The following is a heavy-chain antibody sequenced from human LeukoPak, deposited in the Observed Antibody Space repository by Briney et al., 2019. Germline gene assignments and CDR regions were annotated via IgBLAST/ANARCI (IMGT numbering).Heavy chain of an antibody. D-gene: IGHD3-10*01. J-gene: IGHJ4*02. CDR3: ARDYYRSGSYAVDF. CDR1: GFTFDKDS. Sequence: GGSLRLSCAASGFTFDKDSMNWVRQAAGQRPEWVSHISSASITIYYADSVKGRFTISRDNAKSSLYLHMTSLRAEDTALYYCARDYYRSGSYAVDFWGQGTLVTVSS. CDR2: ISSASITI. V-gene: IGHV3-48*01.